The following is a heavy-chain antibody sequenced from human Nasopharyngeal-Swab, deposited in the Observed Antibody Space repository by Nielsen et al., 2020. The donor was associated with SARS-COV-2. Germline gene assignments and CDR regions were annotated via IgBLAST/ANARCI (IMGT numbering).Heavy chain of an antibody. J-gene: IGHJ4*02. Sequence: GESLKISCGASGFTFSNYAMSWVRHAPGKGLEWVSTISGSNGITYYADSAKGRFTISRDNSKNTLYLQMNSLRAEDTAVYYCAKDPDVRSQGYFENWGQGTLVTVSS. CDR2: ISGSNGIT. CDR1: GFTFSNYA. V-gene: IGHV3-23*01. D-gene: IGHD1-26*01. CDR3: AKDPDVRSQGYFEN.